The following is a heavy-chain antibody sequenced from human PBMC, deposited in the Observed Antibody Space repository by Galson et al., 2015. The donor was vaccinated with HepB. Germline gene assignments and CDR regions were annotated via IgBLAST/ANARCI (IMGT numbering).Heavy chain of an antibody. CDR1: GLTFSSYT. CDR2: ISTNGATI. D-gene: IGHD4/OR15-4a*01. V-gene: IGHV3-48*04. CDR3: ATTKFGSGAYWTFDI. Sequence: SLRLSCAASGLTFSSYTMNWVRQTPGKGLQWISYISTNGATIHYADSVKGRFTVARDNAKNTMWLQMNSLRAEDTAVYYCATTKFGSGAYWTFDIWGQGTLVTVPS. J-gene: IGHJ3*02.